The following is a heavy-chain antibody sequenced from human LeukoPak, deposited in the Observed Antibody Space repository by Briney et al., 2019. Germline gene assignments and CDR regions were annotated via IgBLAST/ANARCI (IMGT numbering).Heavy chain of an antibody. Sequence: PSETLSLTCTVSGGSISSSSYFWGWIRQPPGKGLEWIGSIYYSGSTYYNPSLKSRVTISVDTSKNQFSLKLSSVTAADTAVYYCARFDSSSWYYFDYWGQGTLVTVSS. CDR2: IYYSGST. CDR3: ARFDSSSWYYFDY. D-gene: IGHD6-13*01. V-gene: IGHV4-39*01. J-gene: IGHJ4*02. CDR1: GGSISSSSYF.